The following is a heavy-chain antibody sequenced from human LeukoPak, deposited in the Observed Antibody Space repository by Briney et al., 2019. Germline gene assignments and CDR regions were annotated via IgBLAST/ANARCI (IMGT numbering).Heavy chain of an antibody. CDR3: ARGVGYCSSTSCYWWFDP. CDR1: GFNLSSFW. Sequence: PRGSLRLSCAASGFNLSSFWMHWVRQAPGKGLVWVSRINSDGSSTSYADSVKGRFTISRDNAENTLYLQMNSLRAEDTAVYYCARGVGYCSSTSCYWWFDPWGQGTLVTVSS. V-gene: IGHV3-74*01. CDR2: INSDGSST. J-gene: IGHJ5*02. D-gene: IGHD2-2*01.